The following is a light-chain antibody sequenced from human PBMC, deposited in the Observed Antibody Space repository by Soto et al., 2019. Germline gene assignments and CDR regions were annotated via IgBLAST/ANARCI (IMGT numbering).Light chain of an antibody. CDR3: QSYDSSLSDV. J-gene: IGLJ1*01. Sequence: QSALTQPPSVSGAPGQRVTIPCTGSSSNIGAGYDVHWYQQLPGTVPKLLIYGNSNRPSGVPDRFSGSKSGTSASLAITGLQAEDEADYYCQSYDSSLSDVFGTGTKLTVL. V-gene: IGLV1-40*01. CDR1: SSNIGAGYD. CDR2: GNS.